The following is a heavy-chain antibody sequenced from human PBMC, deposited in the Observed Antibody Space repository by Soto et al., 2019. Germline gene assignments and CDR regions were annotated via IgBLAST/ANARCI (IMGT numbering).Heavy chain of an antibody. CDR1: GFSFSSYS. Sequence: GGSLRLSCAASGFSFSSYSMNWVRQAPGKGLEWVSSISSSSSYIYYADSVKGRFTSSRDNAKNSLYLQINSLRAEDTAVYYCARDLSNYDSSGYRWFDPWGQGILVTVSS. D-gene: IGHD3-22*01. CDR3: ARDLSNYDSSGYRWFDP. J-gene: IGHJ5*02. CDR2: ISSSSSYI. V-gene: IGHV3-21*01.